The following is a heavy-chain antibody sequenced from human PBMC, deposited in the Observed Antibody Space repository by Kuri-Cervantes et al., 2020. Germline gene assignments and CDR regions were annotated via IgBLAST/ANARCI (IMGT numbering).Heavy chain of an antibody. Sequence: ASVKVSCKASGYTFTSYYMHWVRQAPGQGLEWMGIINPSGGSTSYAQKFQGRVTMTRDTSTSTVYMELSSLRSDDTAVYYCARESPPLIHSSGWYEGGFDPWGQGTLVTVSS. CDR3: ARESPPLIHSSGWYEGGFDP. J-gene: IGHJ5*02. CDR1: GYTFTSYY. CDR2: INPSGGST. D-gene: IGHD6-19*01. V-gene: IGHV1-46*01.